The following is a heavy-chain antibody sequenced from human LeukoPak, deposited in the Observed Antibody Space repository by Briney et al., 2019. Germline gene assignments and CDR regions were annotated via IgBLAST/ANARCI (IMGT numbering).Heavy chain of an antibody. CDR1: GFSLRAYD. CDR3: AMRDRGYGLDI. V-gene: IGHV3-23*01. CDR2: INGGGDIM. D-gene: IGHD3-10*01. Sequence: GGSLRLSCAASGFSLRAYDLIWFRQAPGKGLDWVSIINGGGDIMMYEDSVKGRFTISRDNSKNTFYLQMNSLRVEDTAVYYCAMRDRGYGLDIWGQGTMVTVSS. J-gene: IGHJ3*02.